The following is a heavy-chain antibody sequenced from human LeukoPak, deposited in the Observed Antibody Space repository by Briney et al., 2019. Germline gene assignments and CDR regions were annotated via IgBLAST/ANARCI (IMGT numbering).Heavy chain of an antibody. Sequence: ASVKVSCKASGYTFTSYGISWVRQAPGQGLEWMGWISAYNGNTNYAQRLQGRVTMTTDTSTSTAYMELRSLRSDDTAVYYCARAPAWIQLWDYYYYGIDAWGQGTTVTVSS. D-gene: IGHD5-18*01. V-gene: IGHV1-18*01. J-gene: IGHJ6*02. CDR3: ARAPAWIQLWDYYYYGIDA. CDR2: ISAYNGNT. CDR1: GYTFTSYG.